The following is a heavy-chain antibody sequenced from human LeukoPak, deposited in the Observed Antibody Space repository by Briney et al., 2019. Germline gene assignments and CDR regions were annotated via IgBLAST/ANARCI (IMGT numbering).Heavy chain of an antibody. D-gene: IGHD3-10*01. Sequence: SETLSLTCTVSGGSISSGSYYWSWIRQPAGKGLEWIGRIYTSGSTNYNPSLKSRVTISVDTSKNQFSLKLSSVTAADTAVYYCAGDHYYGSGSYYSDDYYYYYYMDVWGKGTTVTISS. CDR2: IYTSGST. CDR3: AGDHYYGSGSYYSDDYYYYYYMDV. CDR1: GGSISSGSYY. V-gene: IGHV4-61*02. J-gene: IGHJ6*03.